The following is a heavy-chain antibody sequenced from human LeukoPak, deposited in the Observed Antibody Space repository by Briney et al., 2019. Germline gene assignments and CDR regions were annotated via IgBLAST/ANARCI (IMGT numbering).Heavy chain of an antibody. D-gene: IGHD5-18*01. CDR1: RFTFNSYA. J-gene: IGHJ4*02. CDR3: AKDLIAYSYGHAGRSNFDY. CDR2: IGGSNGIT. Sequence: GGSLRLSCAASRFTFNSYAMSWVRQAPGKGLEWVSVIGGSNGITFYVGSVKGRFTISRDNSKDTLYLQMNSLRAEDTAIYYCAKDLIAYSYGHAGRSNFDYWGQGTLVTVSS. V-gene: IGHV3-23*01.